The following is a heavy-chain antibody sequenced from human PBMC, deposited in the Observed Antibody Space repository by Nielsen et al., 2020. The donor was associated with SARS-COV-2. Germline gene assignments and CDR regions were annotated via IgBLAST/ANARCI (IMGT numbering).Heavy chain of an antibody. Sequence: GESLKISCAASGSTFSNYAKHWVRQASGKGLEWVAIISYDEATEYYAGSVKGRFTISRDNSKNTLYLQMNSLRTEDTAVYYCASPAQGSSGTYYYYGLDVWGQGTTVTVSS. CDR2: ISYDEATE. CDR3: ASPAQGSSGTYYYYGLDV. D-gene: IGHD1-26*01. V-gene: IGHV3-30-3*01. J-gene: IGHJ6*02. CDR1: GSTFSNYA.